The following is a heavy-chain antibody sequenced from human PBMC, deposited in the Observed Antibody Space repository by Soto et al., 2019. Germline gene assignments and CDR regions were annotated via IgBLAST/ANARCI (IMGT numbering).Heavy chain of an antibody. J-gene: IGHJ5*02. D-gene: IGHD6-6*01. V-gene: IGHV3-23*01. CDR3: AKNWDTTSSSSSP. CDR2: ISGTGGST. Sequence: EVQLLESGGGLVQPGGSLRLSCAASGFTFSTYAMSWVRQAPGKGLEWVSAISGTGGSTYYSDSVKGRFTISRDNSKNTLYLQMNSLRAEDTAVYYCAKNWDTTSSSSSPWGQGTLVTVSS. CDR1: GFTFSTYA.